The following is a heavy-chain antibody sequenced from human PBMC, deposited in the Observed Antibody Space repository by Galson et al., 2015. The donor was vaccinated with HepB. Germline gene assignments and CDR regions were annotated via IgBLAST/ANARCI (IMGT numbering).Heavy chain of an antibody. D-gene: IGHD3-22*01. CDR3: ARASGYYAPLDY. CDR1: GFTFSNYN. V-gene: IGHV3-48*02. Sequence: SLRLSCAASGFTFSNYNMNWVRQAPGKGLEWVSYISSSSRTIYYADSVKGRFTISRDNAKNSLYLQMNSLRDEDTAVYYCARASGYYAPLDYWGQGTLVTVSS. CDR2: ISSSSRTI. J-gene: IGHJ4*02.